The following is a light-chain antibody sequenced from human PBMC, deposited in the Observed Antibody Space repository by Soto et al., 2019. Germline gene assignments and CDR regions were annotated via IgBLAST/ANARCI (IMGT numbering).Light chain of an antibody. J-gene: IGKJ2*01. CDR3: QQYDNSPGYT. Sequence: EIVLTQSPGTLSLSPGERATLSCRASQSVSSRDLAWDQQKPGQAPRLLIYATSSRAAGIPDRFSGSGSGTDFTLTISRLEPEDFAVYYCQQYDNSPGYTFGQGTKLEIK. CDR2: ATS. CDR1: QSVSSRD. V-gene: IGKV3-20*01.